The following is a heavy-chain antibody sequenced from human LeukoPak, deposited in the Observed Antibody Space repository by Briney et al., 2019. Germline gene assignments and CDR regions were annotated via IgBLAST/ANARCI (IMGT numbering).Heavy chain of an antibody. Sequence: GGSLRLSCAASGFSFDDYAMHWVRQVPGKGLEWVSGISWNGGNTGYVDSVKGRFTISRDNAKNSLYLQMNSLRAEDTVLYYCAKATRDYFDYWGQGTLVTVSS. J-gene: IGHJ4*02. CDR1: GFSFDDYA. CDR3: AKATRDYFDY. CDR2: ISWNGGNT. V-gene: IGHV3-9*01.